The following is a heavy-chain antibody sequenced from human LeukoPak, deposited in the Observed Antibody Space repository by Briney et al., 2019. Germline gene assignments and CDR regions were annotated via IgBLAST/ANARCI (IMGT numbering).Heavy chain of an antibody. D-gene: IGHD3-22*01. CDR3: ARGQYYYETSWADVFDI. Sequence: SETLSLTCTVSGGSISSSSYYWGWIRQPPGKGLEWIGSIYYSGSTYYNPSLKSRVTISVDTSKNQFSLKLSSVTAADTAVYYCARGQYYYETSWADVFDIWGQGTKVTVSS. J-gene: IGHJ3*02. CDR2: IYYSGST. CDR1: GGSISSSSYY. V-gene: IGHV4-39*01.